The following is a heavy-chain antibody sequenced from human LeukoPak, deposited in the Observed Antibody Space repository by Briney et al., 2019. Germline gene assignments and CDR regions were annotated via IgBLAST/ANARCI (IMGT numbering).Heavy chain of an antibody. J-gene: IGHJ2*01. Sequence: SETLSLTCAVYGGSFSGYYWSWIRQPPGKGLEWIGEINHSGSTNYNPSLKRRVTISVDTSKNQFSLKLSSVTAADTAVYYCATAHGRYCSSTSCSRRRFFDLWGRGTLVTVSS. CDR1: GGSFSGYY. CDR3: ATAHGRYCSSTSCSRRRFFDL. D-gene: IGHD2-2*01. V-gene: IGHV4-34*01. CDR2: INHSGST.